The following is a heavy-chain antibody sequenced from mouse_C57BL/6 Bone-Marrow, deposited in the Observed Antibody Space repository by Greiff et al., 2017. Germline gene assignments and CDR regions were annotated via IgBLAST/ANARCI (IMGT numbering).Heavy chain of an antibody. CDR3: ARGPPFYCGYGFAY. D-gene: IGHD2-2*01. V-gene: IGHV7-3*01. Sequence: EVQLVESGGGLVQPGGSLSLSCAASGFTFTDYYMSWVRQPPGKALEWLGFIRNKANGYTTEYSASVKGRFTISRDDSQSILYLQMNALRAEDSATYVCARGPPFYCGYGFAYWGQGTLVTVSA. CDR2: IRNKANGYTT. CDR1: GFTFTDYY. J-gene: IGHJ3*01.